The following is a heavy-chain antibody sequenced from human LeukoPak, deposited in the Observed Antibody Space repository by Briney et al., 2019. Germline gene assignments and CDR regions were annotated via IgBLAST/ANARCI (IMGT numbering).Heavy chain of an antibody. CDR2: IYYSGST. Sequence: SETLSLTCTVSGGSISSGDYYWSWIRQPPGKGLEWIGYIYYSGSTYYNPSLKSRVTISVDTYKNQFSLKLSSVTAADTAVYYCARDGSWGSGSFHLWGQGTLVTVSS. CDR1: GGSISSGDYY. D-gene: IGHD3-10*01. J-gene: IGHJ4*02. CDR3: ARDGSWGSGSFHL. V-gene: IGHV4-30-4*01.